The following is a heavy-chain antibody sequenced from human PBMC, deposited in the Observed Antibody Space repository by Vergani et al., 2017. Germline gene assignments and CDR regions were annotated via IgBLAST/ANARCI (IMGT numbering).Heavy chain of an antibody. CDR1: GGSINSHNYY. D-gene: IGHD2-21*01. CDR3: AGGSYLGGGCYKPLVGP. CDR2: IHTSGST. J-gene: IGHJ5*02. Sequence: QVQLQESGPGLVKPSQTLSLTCTVSGGSINSHNYYWSWIRQPAGKGLEWIGRIHTSGSTNYNPSLKSRVTMSEDTSKNQFSLNLASVTAAGTAVYFCAGGSYLGGGCYKPLVGPWGQGILGNRL. V-gene: IGHV4-61*02.